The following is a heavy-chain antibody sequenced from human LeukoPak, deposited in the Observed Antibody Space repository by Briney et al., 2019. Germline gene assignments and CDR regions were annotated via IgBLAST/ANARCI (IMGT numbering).Heavy chain of an antibody. CDR2: IRGSGGST. D-gene: IGHD6-19*01. CDR3: ARPGIAVAGEFFDY. V-gene: IGHV3-23*01. Sequence: GGSLRLSCAASGFTFSRYTMSWVRQAPGKGLEWVSGIRGSGGSTYYADSVKGRFTVSRDNAKNTLYLQMNSLRAEDTAVYYCARPGIAVAGEFFDYWGQGTLVTVSS. CDR1: GFTFSRYT. J-gene: IGHJ4*02.